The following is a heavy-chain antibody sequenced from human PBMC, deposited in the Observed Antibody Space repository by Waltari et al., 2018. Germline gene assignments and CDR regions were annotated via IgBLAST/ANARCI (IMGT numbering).Heavy chain of an antibody. CDR1: GYTFTSYG. CDR3: ARDRRTVLLWFGDFDY. CDR2: ISAYNGNT. V-gene: IGHV1-18*01. D-gene: IGHD3-10*01. Sequence: QVQLVQSGAEVKKPGASVKVSCKASGYTFTSYGISWVRQAPGQGLEWMGWISAYNGNTNYAQKRQGRVTITTDTSTSTAYMELRSLRSDDTAVYYCARDRRTVLLWFGDFDYWGQGTLVTVSS. J-gene: IGHJ4*02.